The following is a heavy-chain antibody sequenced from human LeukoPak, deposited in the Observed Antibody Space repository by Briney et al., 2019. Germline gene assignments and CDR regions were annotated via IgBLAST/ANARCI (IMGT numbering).Heavy chain of an antibody. Sequence: GGSLRLSCAASGAASEFTFITYDMHWVRQVPGKGLEWVAVISFDGSRIHYADSVKGRFTISRDNSKNMLYLEMNSLRVEDTALYYCAKETSRYTDPPLGWYYATDVWGQGTTVTVSS. V-gene: IGHV3-30*18. CDR3: AKETSRYTDPPLGWYYATDV. CDR1: ASGAASEFTFITYD. D-gene: IGHD2-2*02. J-gene: IGHJ6*02. CDR2: ISFDGSRI.